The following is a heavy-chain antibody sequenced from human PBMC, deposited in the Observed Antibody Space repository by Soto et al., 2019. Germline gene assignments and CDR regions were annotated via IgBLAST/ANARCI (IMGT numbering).Heavy chain of an antibody. CDR2: IYSRGDT. J-gene: IGHJ6*02. CDR1: GFTVSSNY. V-gene: IGHV3-53*01. D-gene: IGHD4-4*01. Sequence: GGSLRLSCATVGFTVSSNYMNWVRQAPGKGLEWVSVIYSRGDTYYAESMKGRFTISRDTSKNTVYLQIDNIRREDTALYYCARIDYSRQFAPFHYAMDVWGQGTTVTVSS. CDR3: ARIDYSRQFAPFHYAMDV.